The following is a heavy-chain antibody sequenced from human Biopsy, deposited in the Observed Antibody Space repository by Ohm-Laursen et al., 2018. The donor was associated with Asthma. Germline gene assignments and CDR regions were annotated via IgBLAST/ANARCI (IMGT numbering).Heavy chain of an antibody. CDR1: GYSLTDLS. V-gene: IGHV1-24*01. CDR2: HDHEEGGT. Sequence: ASVKVSCKISGYSLTDLSMHWVRQAPGQGLEWTGGHDHEEGGTVNARRFQGRVTMTEDTSTDTAYMELSSLSPDDTAVYYCASDFPKDYVRYNFQFWGQGTLVTVSS. D-gene: IGHD4-17*01. J-gene: IGHJ4*02. CDR3: ASDFPKDYVRYNFQF.